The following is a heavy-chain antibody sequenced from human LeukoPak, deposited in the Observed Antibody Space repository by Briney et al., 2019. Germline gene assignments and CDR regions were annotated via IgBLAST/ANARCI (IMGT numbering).Heavy chain of an antibody. V-gene: IGHV3-30*02. CDR2: IASDGNYR. J-gene: IGHJ4*02. Sequence: PGGSLRLSCAASGFTFTNYGMHWVRQVPGKGLEWVAYIASDGNYRDYVDSVRGRFTVSRDNSKNTLYLQMDSLRAEDTAVYYCANLPYNWNEYFDDYWGRGTLVTVSS. CDR1: GFTFTNYG. CDR3: ANLPYNWNEYFDDY. D-gene: IGHD1-1*01.